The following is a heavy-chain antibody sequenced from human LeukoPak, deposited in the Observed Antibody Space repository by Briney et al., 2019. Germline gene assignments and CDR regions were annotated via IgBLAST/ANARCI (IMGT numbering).Heavy chain of an antibody. CDR3: ARGGLEYSSSSSWFDP. V-gene: IGHV1-69*13. CDR2: IIPIFGTA. Sequence: ASVKVSCKASGGTFSSYAISWVRQAPGQGLEWMGGIIPIFGTANYAQKFQGRVTITADESTSTAYMKLSSLRSEDTAVYYCARGGLEYSSSSSWFDPWGEGTLDTVSS. D-gene: IGHD6-6*01. J-gene: IGHJ5*02. CDR1: GGTFSSYA.